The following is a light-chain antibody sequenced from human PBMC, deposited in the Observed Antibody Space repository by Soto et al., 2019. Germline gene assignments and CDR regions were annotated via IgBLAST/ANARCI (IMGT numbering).Light chain of an antibody. CDR2: EVS. CDR3: NSYTTSSTLV. CDR1: SSDVGGYNY. Sequence: QSALTQPASVSGSPGQSITISCTGTSSDVGGYNYVSWYQQPPGKAPKLMLYEVSNRPSGVSNRFSGSKSGNTASLTISGPQAEDEADYYCNSYTTSSTLVFGGGTKLTVL. J-gene: IGLJ3*02. V-gene: IGLV2-14*01.